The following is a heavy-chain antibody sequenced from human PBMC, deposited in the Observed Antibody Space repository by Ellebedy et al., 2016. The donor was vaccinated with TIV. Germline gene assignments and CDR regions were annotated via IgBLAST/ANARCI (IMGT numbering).Heavy chain of an antibody. J-gene: IGHJ6*02. CDR3: ARSAARSYYYYYYGMDV. D-gene: IGHD6-6*01. Sequence: SETLSLTCTVSGGSISSYYWSWIRQPPGKGLEWIGYIYYSGSTNYNPSLKSRVTISVDTSKHQFSLKLSSVTAADTAVYYCARSAARSYYYYYYGMDVWGQGTTVTVSS. V-gene: IGHV4-59*01. CDR2: IYYSGST. CDR1: GGSISSYY.